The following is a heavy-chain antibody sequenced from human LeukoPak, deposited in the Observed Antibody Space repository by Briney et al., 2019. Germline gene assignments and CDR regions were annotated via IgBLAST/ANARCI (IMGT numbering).Heavy chain of an antibody. Sequence: GGSLRLSCAASGFTFSRHWMSWVRQAPGKGLEWVANIKQDGSEKYYVDSVKGRFTISRDNAKNSLYLQINSLRAEDTAVYYCTRDFEDYLYDSSGYLAYWGQGTLVIVSS. CDR2: IKQDGSEK. J-gene: IGHJ4*02. CDR3: TRDFEDYLYDSSGYLAY. D-gene: IGHD3-22*01. CDR1: GFTFSRHW. V-gene: IGHV3-7*01.